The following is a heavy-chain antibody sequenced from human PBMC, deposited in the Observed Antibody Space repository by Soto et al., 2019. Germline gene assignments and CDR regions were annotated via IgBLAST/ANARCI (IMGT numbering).Heavy chain of an antibody. V-gene: IGHV1-69*13. Sequence: GASVKVSCKASGGTFSSYAISWVRQAPGQGLEWMGGIIPIFGTANYAQKFQGRVTITADESTSTAYMELSSLRSEDTAVYYCAREARSTYYCGMDVWGQGTTINVSS. CDR3: AREARSTYYCGMDV. J-gene: IGHJ6*02. CDR2: IIPIFGTA. CDR1: GGTFSSYA.